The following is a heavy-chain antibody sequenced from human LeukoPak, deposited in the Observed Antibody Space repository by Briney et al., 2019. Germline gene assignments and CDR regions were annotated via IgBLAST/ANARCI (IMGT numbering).Heavy chain of an antibody. CDR2: IFESGST. V-gene: IGHV4-4*02. CDR1: GGSVSSSNW. CDR3: ARAQSVNPMIEVDDKWFDP. Sequence: ASETLSLTCAVSGGSVSSSNWWSWVRQTPGKGLEWIGEIFESGSTNYNPSLKSRVTMSVDKSKNQFSLKLTSVTDADTAVYYCARAQSVNPMIEVDDKWFDPWGQGTLVTVSS. D-gene: IGHD3-22*01. J-gene: IGHJ5*02.